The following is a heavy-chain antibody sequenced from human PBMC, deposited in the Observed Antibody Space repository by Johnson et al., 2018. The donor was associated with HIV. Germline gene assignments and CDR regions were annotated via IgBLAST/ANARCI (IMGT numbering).Heavy chain of an antibody. CDR1: GFTVSSNY. J-gene: IGHJ3*02. D-gene: IGHD3-22*01. CDR2: IKQDGSEK. Sequence: VQLVESGGGLVQPGGSLRLSCAASGFTVSSNYMSWVRQAPGKGLEWVANIKQDGSEKYYVDSVKGRFTISRDNAKNSLYLQMNSLRAEDTAVYYCAREYYDRSGYYYGGVSAFDIWGQGTMVTVSS. V-gene: IGHV3-7*05. CDR3: AREYYDRSGYYYGGVSAFDI.